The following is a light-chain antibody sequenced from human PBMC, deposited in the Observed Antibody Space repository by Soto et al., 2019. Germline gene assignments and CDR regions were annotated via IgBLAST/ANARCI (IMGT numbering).Light chain of an antibody. CDR2: RGN. CDR1: TANVGTNH. CDR3: AVWDDALSGFVL. J-gene: IGLJ2*01. V-gene: IGLV1-47*01. Sequence: QSVLTQPPSASATPGQSVNISCAGSTANVGTNHVYWYRQFPGTAPELLIYRGNLRPTGVPDRFSSSKSGASAYLAISGLRSDDEGDYYCAVWDDALSGFVLFGGGTKLTVL.